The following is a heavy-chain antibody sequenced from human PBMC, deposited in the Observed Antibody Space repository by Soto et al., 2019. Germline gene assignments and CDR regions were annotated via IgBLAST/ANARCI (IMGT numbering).Heavy chain of an antibody. Sequence: QVQLVQSGAEGKKPGASVKVSCKASGYTFTSYGFTWVRQAPGPGLEWMGWISAYTGNTNYAQKLEGRVTMTTDTSTSTAYMELSSLRSDDTAVYYCARDRGSYALDYWCQGTLGTVSS. V-gene: IGHV1-18*01. J-gene: IGHJ4*02. CDR2: ISAYTGNT. D-gene: IGHD1-26*01. CDR3: ARDRGSYALDY. CDR1: GYTFTSYG.